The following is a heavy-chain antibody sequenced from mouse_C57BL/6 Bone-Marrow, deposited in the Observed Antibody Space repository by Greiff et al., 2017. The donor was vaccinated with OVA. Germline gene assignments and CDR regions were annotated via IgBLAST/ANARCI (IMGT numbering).Heavy chain of an antibody. CDR2: INPSNGGT. V-gene: IGHV1-53*01. CDR3: ARWDTTVVRSRAMDY. J-gene: IGHJ4*01. Sequence: QVQLQQSGTELVKPGASVKLSCKASGYTFTSYWMHWVKQRPGQGLEWIGNINPSNGGTNYNEKFKSKATLTVDKSSSTAYMQLSSLTSEDSAVYYCARWDTTVVRSRAMDYWGQGTSVTVSS. D-gene: IGHD1-1*01. CDR1: GYTFTSYW.